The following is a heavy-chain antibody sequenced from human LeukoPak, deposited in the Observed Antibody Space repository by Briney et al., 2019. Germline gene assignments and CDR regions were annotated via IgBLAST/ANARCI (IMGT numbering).Heavy chain of an antibody. D-gene: IGHD3-22*01. CDR3: AKVSPCSEYFYHSSGYYYDY. Sequence: GGSLRLSCAASGFTFSGYGMHWVRQAPGKGLEWVAFIRYDGSNKYYADSVKGRFTIAGDNSTNTLNLQMNSQIAEDTAVYYCAKVSPCSEYFYHSSGYYYDYWAQGTLVTVFS. CDR2: IRYDGSNK. V-gene: IGHV3-30*02. CDR1: GFTFSGYG. J-gene: IGHJ4*02.